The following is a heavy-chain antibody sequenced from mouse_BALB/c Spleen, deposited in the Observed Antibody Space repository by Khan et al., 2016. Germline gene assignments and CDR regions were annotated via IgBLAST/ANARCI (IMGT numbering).Heavy chain of an antibody. Sequence: EVELVESGGGLVQPGDSLRLSCATSGFTFTDYYMNWVRQPPGKALEWLGFIRNKAIGYTTEYSPSVKGRFTISRDNSQSILYLQMNTLRAEDSATYYCARDMGGMLFEYWGQGTTLTVSS. CDR2: IRNKAIGYTT. V-gene: IGHV7-3*02. D-gene: IGHD1-1*02. J-gene: IGHJ2*01. CDR1: GFTFTDYY. CDR3: ARDMGGMLFEY.